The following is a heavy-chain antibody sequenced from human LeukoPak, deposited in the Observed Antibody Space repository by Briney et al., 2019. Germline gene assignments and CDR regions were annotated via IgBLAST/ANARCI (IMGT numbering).Heavy chain of an antibody. CDR3: ATDVWSGYYTGGVENY. Sequence: GASVKVSCKASGGTFSSYAISWVRQAPGQGLEWMGGIIPIFGTANYAQKFQGRVTITADESTSTAYMELSSLRSEDTAVYYCATDVWSGYYTGGVENYWGQGTLVTVSS. CDR1: GGTFSSYA. D-gene: IGHD3-3*01. V-gene: IGHV1-69*13. J-gene: IGHJ4*02. CDR2: IIPIFGTA.